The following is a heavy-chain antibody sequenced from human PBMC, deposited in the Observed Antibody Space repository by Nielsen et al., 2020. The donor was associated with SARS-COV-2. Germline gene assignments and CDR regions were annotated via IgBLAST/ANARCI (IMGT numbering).Heavy chain of an antibody. V-gene: IGHV3-23*01. CDR1: GFTFSSYA. J-gene: IGHJ4*02. D-gene: IGHD6-19*01. Sequence: GGSLRLSCAASGFTFSSYAMSWVRQAPGKGLEWVSLINSSGGSTYYRDSVKGRFTLSRDNSKNTLHLQMNSLRADDTAVYYCARNVPGGAVGKFDYWGRGTLVTVSS. CDR3: ARNVPGGAVGKFDY. CDR2: INSSGGST.